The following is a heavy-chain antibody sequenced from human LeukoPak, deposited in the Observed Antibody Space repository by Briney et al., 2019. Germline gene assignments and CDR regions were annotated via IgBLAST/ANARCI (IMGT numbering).Heavy chain of an antibody. CDR1: GYNFTPYW. D-gene: IGHD5-18*01. CDR3: ARTGDTAMAFDY. J-gene: IGHJ4*02. CDR2: TFAGYSYT. V-gene: IGHV5-51*01. Sequence: GESLKISCQSSGYNFTPYWIVWVRQMPGKGLEWMGITFAGYSYTIYSPSFQGQVTISADKSISTAYLQWSSLKASDTAMYYCARTGDTAMAFDYWGQGTLVTVSS.